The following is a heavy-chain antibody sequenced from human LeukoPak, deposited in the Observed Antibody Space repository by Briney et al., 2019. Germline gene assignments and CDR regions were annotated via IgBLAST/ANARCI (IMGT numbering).Heavy chain of an antibody. Sequence: SVKVSFKASGGTFSSYAISWVRQAPGQGLEWMGRIIPILGKANYAQKFQGRVTITADKSTSTAYMELSSLRSEDTAVYYCARDGPAARPDYYYGMDVWGQGTTVTVSS. J-gene: IGHJ6*02. CDR3: ARDGPAARPDYYYGMDV. CDR2: IIPILGKA. CDR1: GGTFSSYA. D-gene: IGHD6-6*01. V-gene: IGHV1-69*04.